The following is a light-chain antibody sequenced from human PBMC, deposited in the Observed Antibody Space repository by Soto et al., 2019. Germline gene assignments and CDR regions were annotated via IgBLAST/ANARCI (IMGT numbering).Light chain of an antibody. CDR1: GSDIGAYNY. CDR3: CSFTTSYFYV. CDR2: GVT. V-gene: IGLV2-14*01. J-gene: IGLJ1*01. Sequence: QSVLTQPASVSGSPGQSITISCTGSGSDIGAYNYVSWYQQHPGKAPKLLIHGVTRRPSGVSSRFSASKSAYTASLTISGLQAEDEATYFCCSFTTSYFYVFGSGTKVTVL.